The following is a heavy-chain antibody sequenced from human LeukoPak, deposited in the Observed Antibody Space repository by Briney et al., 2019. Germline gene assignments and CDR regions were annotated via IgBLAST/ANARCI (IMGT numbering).Heavy chain of an antibody. V-gene: IGHV1-18*04. CDR3: AREKAGYLWFGELLQRPINHGIDY. J-gene: IGHJ4*02. Sequence: ASVKVSCKASGYTFTGYYMHWVRQAPGQGLEWMGWISAYNGNTNYAQKLQGRVTMTTDTSTSTAYMELRSLRSDDTAVYYCAREKAGYLWFGELLQRPINHGIDYWGQGTLVTVSS. CDR2: ISAYNGNT. D-gene: IGHD3-10*01. CDR1: GYTFTGYY.